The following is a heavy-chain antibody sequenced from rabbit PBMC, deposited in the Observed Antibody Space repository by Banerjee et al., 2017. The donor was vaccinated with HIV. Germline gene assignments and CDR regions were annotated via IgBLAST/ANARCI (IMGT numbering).Heavy chain of an antibody. Sequence: QEQLEESGGDLVKPEGSLTLTCTASGFSFSSSYWIYWVRQAPGKGLEWIACINTGDGSTYYASWVNGRFTISKASSTTVTLQLNSLTAADTATYFCAKNIYNNGATWGQGTLVTVS. CDR3: AKNIYNNGAT. J-gene: IGHJ3*01. CDR1: GFSFSSSYW. CDR2: INTGDGST. V-gene: IGHV1S45*01. D-gene: IGHD7-1*01.